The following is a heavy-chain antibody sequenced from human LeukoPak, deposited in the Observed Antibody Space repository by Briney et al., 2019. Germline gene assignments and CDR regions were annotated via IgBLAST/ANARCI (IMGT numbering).Heavy chain of an antibody. D-gene: IGHD1-26*01. V-gene: IGHV4-31*03. Sequence: PSETLSLTCTVSGGSISSGGYYWSWIRQHPGKGLEWIGYIYYSGSPYYNPSLKSRVTISVDTSKNQFSLKLSSVTAADTAVYYCARVVGATPDNYFDYWGQGTLVTVSS. CDR1: GGSISSGGYY. CDR3: ARVVGATPDNYFDY. J-gene: IGHJ4*02. CDR2: IYYSGSP.